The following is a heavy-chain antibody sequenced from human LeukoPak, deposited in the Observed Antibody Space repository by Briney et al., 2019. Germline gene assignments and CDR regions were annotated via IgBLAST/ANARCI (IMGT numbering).Heavy chain of an antibody. V-gene: IGHV3-30*04. CDR2: ISYDGSNK. Sequence: PGGSLRLSCAASGFTFSSLAMQWVRQAPGKGLEGVAVISYDGSNKYYADSVKGRFTITRDNSKNTLYLQMNSLSAEDTAVYYCARAAYSSTWYSRYFDLWGRGTLVTVSS. D-gene: IGHD6-13*01. J-gene: IGHJ2*01. CDR3: ARAAYSSTWYSRYFDL. CDR1: GFTFSSLA.